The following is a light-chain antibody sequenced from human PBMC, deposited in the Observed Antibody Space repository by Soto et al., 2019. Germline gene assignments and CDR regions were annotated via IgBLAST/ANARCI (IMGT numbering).Light chain of an antibody. CDR2: DAS. CDR1: QSISSW. J-gene: IGKJ1*01. V-gene: IGKV1-5*01. Sequence: DIQMTQSPSTLSASVGDRVTITCRASQSISSWLAWYKQKPGKAPKLLIYDASSLESGVPSRLSGRGSGTEFTLTISSLQPDDSATYYCQQYNSYWTFGHGTQVDIK. CDR3: QQYNSYWT.